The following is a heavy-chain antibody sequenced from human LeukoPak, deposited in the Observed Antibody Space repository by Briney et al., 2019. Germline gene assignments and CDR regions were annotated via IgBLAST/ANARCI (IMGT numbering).Heavy chain of an antibody. J-gene: IGHJ4*02. CDR2: IYYSGST. CDR1: GGSISSGDYY. D-gene: IGHD2-21*01. CDR3: ARVVDFPTTFDY. V-gene: IGHV4-30-4*08. Sequence: SETLSLTCTVSGGSISSGDYYWSWIRQPPGEGLEWIGYIYYSGSTHYNPSLKSRVTISVDTSKNQFSLKLSSVTAADTAVYYCARVVDFPTTFDYWGQGTLVTVSS.